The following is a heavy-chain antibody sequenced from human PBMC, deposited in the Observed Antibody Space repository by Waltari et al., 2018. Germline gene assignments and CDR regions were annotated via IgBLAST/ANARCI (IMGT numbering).Heavy chain of an antibody. J-gene: IGHJ4*02. CDR2: INHSGST. D-gene: IGHD2-2*02. Sequence: QVQLQQWGAGLLKPSETLSPTCAVYGGSFSGYYWRGIRQPPGKGLEWSGEINHSGSTNYNPSLKSRVTISVDTSKNQFSLKLSSVTAADTAVYYCARVTVPAAILFDYWGQGTLVTVSS. CDR1: GGSFSGYY. CDR3: ARVTVPAAILFDY. V-gene: IGHV4-34*01.